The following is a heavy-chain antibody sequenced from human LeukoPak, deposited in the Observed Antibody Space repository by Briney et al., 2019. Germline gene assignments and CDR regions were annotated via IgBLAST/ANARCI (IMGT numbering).Heavy chain of an antibody. Sequence: GRSLRLSCAASGFTFDDYAMHWVRQAPGKGLVWVSGISWNSGSIGYADSVKGRFTISRDNAKNSLYLQMNSLRAEDTALYYCAKSLDYGGNLFDYWGQGTLVTVSS. V-gene: IGHV3-9*01. D-gene: IGHD4-23*01. CDR1: GFTFDDYA. J-gene: IGHJ4*02. CDR2: ISWNSGSI. CDR3: AKSLDYGGNLFDY.